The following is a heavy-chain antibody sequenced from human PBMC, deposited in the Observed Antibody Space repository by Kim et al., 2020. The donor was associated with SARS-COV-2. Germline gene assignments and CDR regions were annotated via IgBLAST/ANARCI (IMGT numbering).Heavy chain of an antibody. Sequence: ASVKVSCKASGYTFTGYYMHWVRQAPGQGLEWMGWINPNSGGTNYAQKFQGRVTMTRDTSISTAYMELSRLRSDDTAVYYCARAHYDFWSGYYLVPDYWGQGTLVTVSS. CDR1: GYTFTGYY. V-gene: IGHV1-2*02. D-gene: IGHD3-3*01. J-gene: IGHJ4*02. CDR3: ARAHYDFWSGYYLVPDY. CDR2: INPNSGGT.